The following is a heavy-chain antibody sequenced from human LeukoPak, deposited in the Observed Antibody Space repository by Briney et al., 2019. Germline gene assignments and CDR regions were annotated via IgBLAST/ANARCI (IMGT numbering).Heavy chain of an antibody. CDR2: INHSGST. J-gene: IGHJ5*02. CDR3: ASYCSSTSCYELDP. V-gene: IGHV4-34*01. CDR1: GGSFSGYY. Sequence: KPSETLSLTCAVYGGSFSGYYWGWIRQPPGKGLEWIGEINHSGSTNYNPSLKSRVTISVDTFKNQFSLKLSSVTAADTAVYYCASYCSSTSCYELDPWGQGTLVTVSS. D-gene: IGHD2-2*01.